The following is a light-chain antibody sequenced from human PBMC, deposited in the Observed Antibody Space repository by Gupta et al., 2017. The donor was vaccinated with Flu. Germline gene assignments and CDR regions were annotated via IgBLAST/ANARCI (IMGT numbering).Light chain of an antibody. CDR3: PQYGSSPYT. Sequence: PSYPPASGGDRVTISCVSNNHIRIWLARYQQKPGHAPELLISEASIVCNGLPQRFSGSGSATXFTFTIXSPQPEDFATYYCPQYGSSPYTFGXGTKVEIK. V-gene: IGKV1-33*01. CDR1: NHIRIW. CDR2: EAS. J-gene: IGKJ2*01.